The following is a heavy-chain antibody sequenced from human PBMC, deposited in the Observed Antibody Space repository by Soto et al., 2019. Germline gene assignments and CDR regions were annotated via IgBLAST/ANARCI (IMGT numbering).Heavy chain of an antibody. V-gene: IGHV1-24*01. D-gene: IGHD2-21*02. CDR2: FDPEDGET. CDR1: GYTLTELS. CDR3: ATTDPHIVVVTANGPDYYYYGMDV. Sequence: GASVKVSCKVSGYTLTELSMHWVRQAPGKGLEWMGGFDPEDGETIYAQKFQGRVTMTEDTSTDTAYMELSSLRSEDTAVYYCATTDPHIVVVTANGPDYYYYGMDVWGQGTTVTVSS. J-gene: IGHJ6*02.